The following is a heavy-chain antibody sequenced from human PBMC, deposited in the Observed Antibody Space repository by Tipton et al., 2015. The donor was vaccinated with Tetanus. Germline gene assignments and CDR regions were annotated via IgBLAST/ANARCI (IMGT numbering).Heavy chain of an antibody. D-gene: IGHD7-27*01. V-gene: IGHV3-53*05. CDR2: IYSDGST. CDR3: ARGLGVDY. J-gene: IGHJ4*02. Sequence: SLRLSCAASGFTVSRYQMHWVRQAPGKGLEWVSVIYSDGSTYYADSVKGRFTISRDNLKNTVSIQMNSLSAEDTAVYYCARGLGVDYWGRGTRVTVSS. CDR1: GFTVSRYQ.